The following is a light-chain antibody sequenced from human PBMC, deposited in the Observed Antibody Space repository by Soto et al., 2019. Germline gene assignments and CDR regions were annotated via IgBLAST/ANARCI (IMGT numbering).Light chain of an antibody. CDR1: QSISTW. Sequence: DIQMTQSPSTLSASVGDRVTITCRASQSISTWLSWYQQKPGKAPKVLIYKASNLQSGVSSRFSGSGSGTEFTLTISSLQPDDFATYYCQDYNSWTFGQGTRWKS. CDR3: QDYNSWT. V-gene: IGKV1-5*03. CDR2: KAS. J-gene: IGKJ1*01.